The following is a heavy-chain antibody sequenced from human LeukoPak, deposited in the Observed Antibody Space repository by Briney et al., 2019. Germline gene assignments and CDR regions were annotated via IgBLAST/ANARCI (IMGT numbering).Heavy chain of an antibody. D-gene: IGHD4-17*01. J-gene: IGHJ5*02. CDR3: ARVMTTVTNGWFDP. CDR1: GFTFSSYS. V-gene: IGHV3-21*01. Sequence: GGSLRLSGAASGFTFSSYSMNWVRQAPGKGLEWVSSISSSSSYIYYADSVKGRFTISRDNAKNSLYLQMNSLRPEDTAVCYCARVMTTVTNGWFDPWGQGTLVTVSS. CDR2: ISSSSSYI.